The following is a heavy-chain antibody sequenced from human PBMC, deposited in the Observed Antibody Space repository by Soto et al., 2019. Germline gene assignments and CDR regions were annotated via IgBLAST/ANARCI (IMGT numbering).Heavy chain of an antibody. CDR1: GGSMSGSGFY. Sequence: QLQLQESGPRLAKPSETLSLTCTVSGGSMSGSGFYWGWIRQPPGKGLEWMGSIYYSGSAYYKPSLQSRVTISVDTSKTDLSLKLSSVTAADTAVYYCARLSVVVGASTDAFDIWGQGTMFTVSS. CDR2: IYYSGSA. D-gene: IGHD2-15*01. J-gene: IGHJ3*02. CDR3: ARLSVVVGASTDAFDI. V-gene: IGHV4-39*02.